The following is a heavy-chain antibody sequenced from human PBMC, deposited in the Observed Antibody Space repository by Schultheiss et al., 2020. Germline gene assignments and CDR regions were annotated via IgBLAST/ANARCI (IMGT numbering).Heavy chain of an antibody. CDR1: GFTFSSYS. Sequence: GESLKISCAASGFTFSSYSMNWVRQAPGKGLEWVSYISSSSSTIYYADSVKGRFTISRDNAKNSLYLQMNSLRDEDTAVYYCARDSGEMATYYYYYYGMDVWGQGTTVTVSS. CDR3: ARDSGEMATYYYYYYGMDV. J-gene: IGHJ6*02. CDR2: ISSSSSTI. V-gene: IGHV3-48*02. D-gene: IGHD5-24*01.